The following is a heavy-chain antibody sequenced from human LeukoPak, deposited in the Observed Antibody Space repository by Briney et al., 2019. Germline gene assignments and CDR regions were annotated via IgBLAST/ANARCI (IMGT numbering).Heavy chain of an antibody. Sequence: SETLSLTCTVSGGSISSTTYYWGWIRQPPGKGLDWIGTINPSSGNTYYNPSLESRVTISVDTSKNQFSLRLSSVAAADTAVYYCARHEGFGGSYLDYWGQGTLVTVSS. CDR1: GGSISSTTYY. CDR3: ARHEGFGGSYLDY. J-gene: IGHJ4*02. D-gene: IGHD1-26*01. CDR2: INPSSGNT. V-gene: IGHV4-39*01.